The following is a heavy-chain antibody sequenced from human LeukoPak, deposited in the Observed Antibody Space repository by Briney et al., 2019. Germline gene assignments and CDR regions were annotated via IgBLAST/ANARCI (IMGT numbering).Heavy chain of an antibody. Sequence: GGSLRLSCAASGFTFSSYSMNWVRQAPGKGLEWVSSISSSSSYIYYADSVKGRFTISRDNSKNTLYLQMNSLRAEDTAVYYCARDGRYGGPSDYWGQGTLVTVSS. D-gene: IGHD4-23*01. CDR2: ISSSSSYI. CDR1: GFTFSSYS. CDR3: ARDGRYGGPSDY. V-gene: IGHV3-21*04. J-gene: IGHJ4*02.